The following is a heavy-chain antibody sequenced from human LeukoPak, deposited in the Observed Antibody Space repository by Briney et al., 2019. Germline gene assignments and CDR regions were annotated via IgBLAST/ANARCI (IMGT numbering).Heavy chain of an antibody. CDR1: GGSISSGGYY. CDR2: IYHSGST. V-gene: IGHV4-39*07. Sequence: PSETLSLTCTVSGGSISSGGYYWSWIRQPPGKGLEWIGEIYHSGSTNYNPSLKSRVTISVDKSKNQFSLKLSSVTAADTAVYYCARWGLRYWDYWGQGTLVTVSS. D-gene: IGHD2-8*02. CDR3: ARWGLRYWDY. J-gene: IGHJ4*02.